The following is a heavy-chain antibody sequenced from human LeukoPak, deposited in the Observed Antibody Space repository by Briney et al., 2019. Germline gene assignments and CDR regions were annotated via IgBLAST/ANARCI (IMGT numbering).Heavy chain of an antibody. CDR1: GFTFSDHY. D-gene: IGHD6-13*01. CDR2: ISRSGDTT. Sequence: GGSLRLSCAASGFTFSDHYMSWIRQAPGKGLEWLSYISRSGDTTYYAVSVKGRFTVSRDNAKNSLYLQMNSLTVDDTAVYYCARDAGSSWYFFDYWGQGILVTVSS. V-gene: IGHV3-11*01. J-gene: IGHJ4*02. CDR3: ARDAGSSWYFFDY.